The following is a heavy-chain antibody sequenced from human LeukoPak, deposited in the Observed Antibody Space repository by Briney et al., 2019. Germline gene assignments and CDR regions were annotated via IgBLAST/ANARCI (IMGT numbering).Heavy chain of an antibody. CDR3: ARVTIFGVPNFDY. D-gene: IGHD3-3*01. CDR1: GGSISSSSYY. CDR2: IYYSGST. Sequence: PSETLSLTCTVSGGSISSSSYYWGWIRQPPGKGLEWIGSIYYSGSTYYNPSLKSRVTISVDTSKNQFSLKLSSVTAADTAVYYCARVTIFGVPNFDYWGQGTLVTVSS. J-gene: IGHJ4*02. V-gene: IGHV4-39*01.